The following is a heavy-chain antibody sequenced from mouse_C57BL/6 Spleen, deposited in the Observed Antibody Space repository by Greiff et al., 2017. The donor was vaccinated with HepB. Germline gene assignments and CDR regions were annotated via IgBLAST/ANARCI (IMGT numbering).Heavy chain of an antibody. CDR2: IDPSDSYT. J-gene: IGHJ4*01. CDR1: GYTFTSYW. V-gene: IGHV1-69*01. Sequence: QVQLQQPGAELVMPGASVKLSCKASGYTFTSYWMHWVKQRPGQGLDWIGEIDPSDSYTNYNQKFKGKSTLTVDKSSSTAYMQLSSLTSEDSAVYYCARSGSSYGAMDYWGQGTSVTVSS. CDR3: ARSGSSYGAMDY. D-gene: IGHD1-1*01.